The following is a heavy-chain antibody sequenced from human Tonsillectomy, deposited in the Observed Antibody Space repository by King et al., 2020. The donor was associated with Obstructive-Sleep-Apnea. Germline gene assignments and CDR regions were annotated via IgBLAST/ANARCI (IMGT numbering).Heavy chain of an antibody. V-gene: IGHV3-7*03. D-gene: IGHD3-3*01. CDR1: GFTFRNYW. CDR2: IKKDGSEL. CDR3: ARDSRSASQYDFFDF. J-gene: IGHJ4*02. Sequence: VQLVESGGGLVQPGGSLRLSCVASGFTFRNYWMSWVRQAPGKGPEWVATIKKDGSELYYLDSVKGRFTISRDNAENSLFLQMNSLRTEDTAVYYCARDSRSASQYDFFDFWGQGTRVTVSS.